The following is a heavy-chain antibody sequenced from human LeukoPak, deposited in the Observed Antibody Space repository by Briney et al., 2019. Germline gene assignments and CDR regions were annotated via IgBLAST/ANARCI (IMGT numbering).Heavy chain of an antibody. Sequence: SVKVSCKASGASFGSYAISWVRQAPGQGLEWMGRIIPIFGTPKYAQRFQGRVTITADIVSSTAYMEVNNLTSEDTAVYFCAKQGALRQDYYMDVWGNGTTVTVSS. CDR3: AKQGALRQDYYMDV. CDR2: IIPIFGTP. V-gene: IGHV1-69*06. CDR1: GASFGSYA. J-gene: IGHJ6*03.